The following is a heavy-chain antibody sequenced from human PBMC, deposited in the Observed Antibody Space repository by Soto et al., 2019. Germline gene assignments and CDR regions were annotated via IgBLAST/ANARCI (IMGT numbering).Heavy chain of an antibody. CDR2: IKEDGSEK. CDR1: GFTFSTFW. CDR3: ARVRPGNYRDY. V-gene: IGHV3-7*03. Sequence: GWSLRLSCAASGFTFSTFWMDWVRQAPGKGLEWVAKIKEDGSEKYYADSVKGRFIISRDNARNSVYLQMNSLRAEDTAVYYCARVRPGNYRDYWGQGTMVTVYS. J-gene: IGHJ4*02. D-gene: IGHD3-10*01.